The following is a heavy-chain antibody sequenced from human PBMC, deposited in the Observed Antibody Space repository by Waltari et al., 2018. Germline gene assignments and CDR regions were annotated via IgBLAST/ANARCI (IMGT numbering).Heavy chain of an antibody. J-gene: IGHJ4*02. V-gene: IGHV3-30*18. D-gene: IGHD6-6*01. CDR3: AKDIGGGTIAAQLPLRLFDY. CDR1: GFTFSSYG. CDR2: ISYDGSNK. Sequence: QVQLVESGGGVVQPGRSLRLSCAASGFTFSSYGMHWVRQAPGKGLEWVAVISYDGSNKYYADSVKGRFTISRDNSKNTLYLQMNSLRAEDTAVYYCAKDIGGGTIAAQLPLRLFDYWGQGTLVTVSS.